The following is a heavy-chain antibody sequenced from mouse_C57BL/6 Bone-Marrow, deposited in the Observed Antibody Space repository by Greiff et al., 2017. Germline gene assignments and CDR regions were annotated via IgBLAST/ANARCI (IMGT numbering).Heavy chain of an antibody. CDR1: GFTFSDAW. D-gene: IGHD1-1*01. V-gene: IGHV6-6*01. CDR2: LRNKANNHAT. Sequence: EVKLEESGGGLVQPGGSMKLSCAASGFTFSDAWFACVRPSSEMGLVLVAELRNKANNHATYSAASVKERFTISRDDSKSSVYLQMNSLRAEDTGIYYCTRTPFITTVVATDWYYDVWGTGTTVTVSS. CDR3: TRTPFITTVVATDWYYDV. J-gene: IGHJ1*03.